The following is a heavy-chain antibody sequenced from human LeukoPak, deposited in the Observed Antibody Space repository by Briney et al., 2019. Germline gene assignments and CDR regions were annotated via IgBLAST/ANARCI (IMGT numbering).Heavy chain of an antibody. CDR3: ARGMQLVRYNWFDP. CDR2: INHSGST. Sequence: PSETLSLTCAVYGGSFSGYYWSWIRQPPGKGLEWIREINHSGSTNYNPSLKSRVTISVDTSKNQFSLKLSSVTAADTAVYYCARGMQLVRYNWFDPWGQGTLVTVSS. D-gene: IGHD6-6*01. CDR1: GGSFSGYY. J-gene: IGHJ5*02. V-gene: IGHV4-34*01.